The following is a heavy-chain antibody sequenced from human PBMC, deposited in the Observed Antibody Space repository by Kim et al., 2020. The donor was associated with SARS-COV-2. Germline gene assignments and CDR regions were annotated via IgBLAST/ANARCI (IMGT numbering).Heavy chain of an antibody. CDR3: ARDRGGYDYMYYYYGMDV. CDR1: GGSISSYY. V-gene: IGHV4-59*13. D-gene: IGHD5-12*01. J-gene: IGHJ6*02. CDR2: IYYSGST. Sequence: SETLSLTCTVSGGSISSYYWSWIRQPPGKGLEWIGYIYYSGSTNYNPSLKSRVTISVDTSKNQFSLKLSSVTAADTAVYYCARDRGGYDYMYYYYGMDVWGQGTTVTVSS.